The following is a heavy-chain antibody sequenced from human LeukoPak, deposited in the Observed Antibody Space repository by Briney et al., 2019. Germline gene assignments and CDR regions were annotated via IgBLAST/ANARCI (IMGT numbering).Heavy chain of an antibody. CDR1: GGSISSSSYY. J-gene: IGHJ4*02. D-gene: IGHD3-22*01. V-gene: IGHV4-39*07. CDR2: IYYSGST. CDR3: ARDYYYDSSGYYLGVDY. Sequence: PSETLSLTCTVSGGSISSSSYYWGWIRQPPGKGLEWIGSIYYSGSTYYNLSLKSRVTISVDTSKNQFSLKLSSVTAADTAVYYCARDYYYDSSGYYLGVDYWGQGTLVTVSS.